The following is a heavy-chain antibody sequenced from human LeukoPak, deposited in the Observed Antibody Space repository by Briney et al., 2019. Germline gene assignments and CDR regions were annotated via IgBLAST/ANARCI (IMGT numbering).Heavy chain of an antibody. Sequence: GASLKISCKGSGYSFASCWISWVRQLPGKGLEWMGRIDPSDSYTNYSPSFQGHVTISADKSISTAYLQWSSLKASDTAMYYCARPIGYCSGGSCYSGAFDIWGQGAMVTVSS. J-gene: IGHJ3*02. CDR1: GYSFASCW. CDR3: ARPIGYCSGGSCYSGAFDI. CDR2: IDPSDSYT. V-gene: IGHV5-10-1*01. D-gene: IGHD2-15*01.